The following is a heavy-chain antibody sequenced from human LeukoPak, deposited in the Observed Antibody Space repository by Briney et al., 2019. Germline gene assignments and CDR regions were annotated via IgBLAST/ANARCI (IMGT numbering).Heavy chain of an antibody. D-gene: IGHD2-21*01. CDR1: GGSISSSSYY. CDR2: IYYSGST. V-gene: IGHV4-39*01. Sequence: SETLSLTCTVSGGSISSSSYYWGWIRQPPGKGLEWIGSIYYSGSTCYNPSLKSRVTISVDTSKNQFSLKLSSVTAADTAVYYCARLARGFQVHKNNWFDPWGQGTLVTVSS. J-gene: IGHJ5*02. CDR3: ARLARGFQVHKNNWFDP.